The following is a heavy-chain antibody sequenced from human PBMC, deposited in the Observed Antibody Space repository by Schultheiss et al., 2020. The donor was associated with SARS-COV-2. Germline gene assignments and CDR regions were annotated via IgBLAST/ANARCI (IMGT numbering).Heavy chain of an antibody. CDR1: GGSISSGGYS. CDR2: IYYSGST. J-gene: IGHJ4*02. D-gene: IGHD2-8*01. CDR3: VKRSNGVSDY. V-gene: IGHV4-61*08. Sequence: SETLSLTCAVSGGSISSGGYSWSWIRQPPGKGLEWIGYIYYSGSTNYNPSLKSRVTISVDTSKNQFSLRLSSVTAADTAVYYCVKRSNGVSDYWGQGTLVTVSS.